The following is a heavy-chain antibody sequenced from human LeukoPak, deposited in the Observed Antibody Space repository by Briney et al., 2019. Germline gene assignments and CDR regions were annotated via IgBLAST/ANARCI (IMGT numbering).Heavy chain of an antibody. CDR1: GFTFSSYE. V-gene: IGHV3-53*01. D-gene: IGHD1-26*01. CDR3: ARGGSYLSAFDI. Sequence: GGSLRLSCAASGFTFSSYEMNWVRQAPGKGLEWVSIIYSSGSTFYADSVKGRFTISRDNSKNTLYLQMNSLRAEDTAVYYCARGGSYLSAFDIWGQGTMVTVSS. J-gene: IGHJ3*02. CDR2: IYSSGST.